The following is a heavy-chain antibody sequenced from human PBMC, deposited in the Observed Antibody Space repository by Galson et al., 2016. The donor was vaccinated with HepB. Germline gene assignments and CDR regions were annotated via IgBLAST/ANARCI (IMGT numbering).Heavy chain of an antibody. CDR2: VYDSGST. Sequence: LSLTCTVSGGSISSSSYYWGWTRQPPGKGLEWIGSVYDSGSTYHNPSLKSRVTISVHTSKNQFSLKLRSVTATDTAVYYCASIAAAGQVDYWGQGTLVTVSS. CDR3: ASIAAAGQVDY. V-gene: IGHV4-39*01. D-gene: IGHD6-13*01. J-gene: IGHJ4*02. CDR1: GGSISSSSYY.